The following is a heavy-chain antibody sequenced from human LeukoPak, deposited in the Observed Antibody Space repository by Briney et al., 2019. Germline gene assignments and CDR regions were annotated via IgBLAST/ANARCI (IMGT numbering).Heavy chain of an antibody. CDR1: GGSLSSGDYY. J-gene: IGHJ5*02. Sequence: PSQTLSLTCTVSGGSLSSGDYYWSWIRQPPGKGLEWIGYLYYSGSTYYNPSLKSRVTISVDTSKNQFSLKLSSVTAADTAVYDCARVVFTMVRGIRDWFDPWGQGTLVTVSS. CDR3: ARVVFTMVRGIRDWFDP. CDR2: LYYSGST. V-gene: IGHV4-30-4*01. D-gene: IGHD3-10*01.